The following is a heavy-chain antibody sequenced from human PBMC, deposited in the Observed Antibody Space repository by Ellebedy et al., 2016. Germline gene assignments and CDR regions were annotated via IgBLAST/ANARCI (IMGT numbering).Heavy chain of an antibody. CDR2: INHSGST. CDR1: GGSFSGYY. J-gene: IGHJ5*02. CDR3: ARARTTQQWLVRVWFDP. V-gene: IGHV4-34*01. D-gene: IGHD6-19*01. Sequence: SETLSLXCAVYGGSFSGYYWSWIRQPPGKGLEWIGEINHSGSTNYNPSLKSRVTISVDTSKNQFSLKLSSVTAADTAVYYCARARTTQQWLVRVWFDPWGQGTLVTVSS.